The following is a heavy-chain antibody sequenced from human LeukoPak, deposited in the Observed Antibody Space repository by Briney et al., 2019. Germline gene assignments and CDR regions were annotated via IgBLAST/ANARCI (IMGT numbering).Heavy chain of an antibody. J-gene: IGHJ3*02. CDR2: IYTSGST. Sequence: SETLSLTCTVSGGSTSSYYWSWIRQPAGKGLEWIGRIYTSGSTNYNPSLKSRVTMSVDTSKNQFSLKLSSVTAADTAVYYCARLLAAAVAFDIWGQGTMVTVSS. CDR1: GGSTSSYY. V-gene: IGHV4-4*07. D-gene: IGHD6-13*01. CDR3: ARLLAAAVAFDI.